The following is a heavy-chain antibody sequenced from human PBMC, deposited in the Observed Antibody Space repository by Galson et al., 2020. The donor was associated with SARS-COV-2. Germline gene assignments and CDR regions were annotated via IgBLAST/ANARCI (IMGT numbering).Heavy chain of an antibody. CDR1: GGSISSGGYS. V-gene: IGHV4-30-2*01. J-gene: IGHJ4*02. CDR3: ARAFSRELQGFDY. CDR2: IYHSGST. D-gene: IGHD1-26*01. Sequence: SETLSLTCAVSGGSISSGGYSWSWIRQPPGKGLEWIGYIYHSGSTYYNPSLKSRVTISVDRSKNQFSLKLSSVTAADTAVYYCARAFSRELQGFDYWGQGTLVTVSS.